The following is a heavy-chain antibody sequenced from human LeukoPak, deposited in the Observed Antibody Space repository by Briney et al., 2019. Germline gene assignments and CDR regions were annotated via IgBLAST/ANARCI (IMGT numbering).Heavy chain of an antibody. CDR2: IRYDGSNK. D-gene: IGHD3-22*01. CDR3: AKDPTYYYDSSGFNYYMDV. CDR1: GFTFSSYG. Sequence: GGSLRLSCAASGFTFSSYGMHWVRQTPGKGLEWVAFIRYDGSNKYYADSVKGRFTISRDNSKNTLYLQMNSLRAEDTAVYYCAKDPTYYYDSSGFNYYMDVWGKGTTVTVSS. V-gene: IGHV3-30*02. J-gene: IGHJ6*03.